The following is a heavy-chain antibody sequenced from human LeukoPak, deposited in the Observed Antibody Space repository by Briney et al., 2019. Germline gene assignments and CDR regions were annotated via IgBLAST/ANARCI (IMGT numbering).Heavy chain of an antibody. CDR3: ARDNAEDIVVVPAASYYYYYGMDV. CDR1: GYTFTSYG. J-gene: IGHJ6*02. CDR2: ISAYNGNT. Sequence: ASVKVSCKASGYTFTSYGISWVRQAPGQGPEWMGWISAYNGNTNYAQKLQGRVTMTTDTSTSTAYMELRSLRSDDTAVYYCARDNAEDIVVVPAASYYYYYGMDVWGQGTTVTVSS. D-gene: IGHD2-2*01. V-gene: IGHV1-18*01.